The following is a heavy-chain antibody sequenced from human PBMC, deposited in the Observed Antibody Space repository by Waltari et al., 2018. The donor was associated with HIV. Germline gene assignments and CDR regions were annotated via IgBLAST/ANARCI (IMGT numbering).Heavy chain of an antibody. J-gene: IGHJ2*01. V-gene: IGHV4-4*02. D-gene: IGHD6-13*01. Sequence: QVQLQESGPGLVKPSGTLSLTCTVSGGSISSVNWLSWLRQPPGKGLEWIGEIYHSGTTNYNPSLKGRVTMSVDKSKSQFSLKLKSVTAADTAVYYCARVPAPYSSNWYYDLWGRGTRVTVSS. CDR1: GGSISSVNW. CDR3: ARVPAPYSSNWYYDL. CDR2: IYHSGTT.